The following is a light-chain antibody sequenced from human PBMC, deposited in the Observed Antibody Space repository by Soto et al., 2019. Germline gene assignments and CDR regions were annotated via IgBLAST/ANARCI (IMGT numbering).Light chain of an antibody. CDR3: QTYDGRLDGSV. CDR1: YTNIGESYQ. V-gene: IGLV1-40*01. CDR2: DNT. J-gene: IGLJ3*02. Sequence: QSVLTQPPSVSGAPGHRVTISCTRTYTNIGESYQVHWYQQLPGAAPKLLISDNTNRPSTVPDRFSASKSGTSASLAISGLQPEDEADYHCQTYDGRLDGSVFGGGTKLTVL.